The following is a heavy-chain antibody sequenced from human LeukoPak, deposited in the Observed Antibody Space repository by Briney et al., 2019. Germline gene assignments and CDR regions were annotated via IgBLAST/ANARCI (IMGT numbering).Heavy chain of an antibody. CDR1: GGSISSYY. J-gene: IGHJ3*02. CDR3: AAPRGVATNRGYDAFDI. Sequence: PSETLSLTCTVSGGSISSYYWSWMRQPPGEGLEWIGYIYYSGSTNYNPSLKSRVTISVDTSKNQFSLKLSSVTAADTAVYYCAAPRGVATNRGYDAFDIWGQGTMVTVSS. V-gene: IGHV4-59*01. CDR2: IYYSGST. D-gene: IGHD5-12*01.